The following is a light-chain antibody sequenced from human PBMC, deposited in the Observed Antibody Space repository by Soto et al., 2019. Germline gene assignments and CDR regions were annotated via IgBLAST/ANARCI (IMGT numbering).Light chain of an antibody. CDR2: DVS. CDR3: SSYTSSSYTSSTTLYV. J-gene: IGLJ1*01. V-gene: IGLV2-14*01. Sequence: QSALTQPASVSGSPGQSITISCTGTSNDIGSYNYVSWYQQYPGKAPKLMIFDVSNRPSGVSNRFSGSKSGNTASLTISGLQAEDEADYYCSSYTSSSYTSSTTLYVFGTGPKLTVL. CDR1: SNDIGSYNY.